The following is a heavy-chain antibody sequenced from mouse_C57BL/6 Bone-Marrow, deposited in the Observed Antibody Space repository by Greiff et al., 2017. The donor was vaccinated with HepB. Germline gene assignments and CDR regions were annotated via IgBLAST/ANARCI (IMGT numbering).Heavy chain of an antibody. D-gene: IGHD2-14*01. Sequence: QVQLQQPGAELVMPGASVKLSCKASGYTFTSYWMHWVKQRPGQGLEWIGEIDPSDSYTNYNQKFKGKSTLTVDKSSSTAYMQLSSLTSEDSAVYYGARGYDEANSDYWGQGTTLTVSS. J-gene: IGHJ2*01. CDR2: IDPSDSYT. CDR3: ARGYDEANSDY. V-gene: IGHV1-69*01. CDR1: GYTFTSYW.